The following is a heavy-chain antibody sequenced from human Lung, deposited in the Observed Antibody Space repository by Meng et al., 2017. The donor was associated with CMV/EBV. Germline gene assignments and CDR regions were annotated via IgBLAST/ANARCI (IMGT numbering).Heavy chain of an antibody. Sequence: GGSLRLXCAVSGFTFSASGMAWVRQAPGKGLEWVSTISGGGENTHYADSVKGRFTISRDNSRDTMYLQMNSLRAEDTAVYHCAKDVSGDWHVDYWGQGTLVTVSS. J-gene: IGHJ4*02. V-gene: IGHV3-23*01. CDR2: ISGGGENT. CDR1: GFTFSASG. CDR3: AKDVSGDWHVDY. D-gene: IGHD2-21*01.